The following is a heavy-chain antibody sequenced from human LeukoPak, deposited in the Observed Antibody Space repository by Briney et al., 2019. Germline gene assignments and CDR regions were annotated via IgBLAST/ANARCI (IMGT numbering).Heavy chain of an antibody. CDR1: GFTVGSNY. CDR2: ISSSSSYI. Sequence: PGGSLRLSCAASGFTVGSNYMSWVRQAPGKGLEWVSSISSSSSYIYYADSVKGRFTTSRDNAKNSLYLQMNSLRAEDTAVYYCARHYDSNSYGPGYWGQGTLVTVSS. CDR3: ARHYDSNSYGPGY. D-gene: IGHD3-22*01. J-gene: IGHJ4*02. V-gene: IGHV3-21*01.